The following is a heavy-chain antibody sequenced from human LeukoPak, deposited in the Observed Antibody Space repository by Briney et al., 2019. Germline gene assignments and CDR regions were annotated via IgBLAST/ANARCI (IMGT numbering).Heavy chain of an antibody. D-gene: IGHD1-26*01. J-gene: IGHJ4*02. CDR3: ARERGELLRPPHFDY. Sequence: ASVKVSCKASGYTFTSYDINWVRQATGQGLEWMGWMNPNSGNTGYAQKLQGRVTMTTDTSTSTAYMELRSLRSDDTAVYYCARERGELLRPPHFDYWGQGTLVTVSS. CDR2: MNPNSGNT. V-gene: IGHV1-8*01. CDR1: GYTFTSYD.